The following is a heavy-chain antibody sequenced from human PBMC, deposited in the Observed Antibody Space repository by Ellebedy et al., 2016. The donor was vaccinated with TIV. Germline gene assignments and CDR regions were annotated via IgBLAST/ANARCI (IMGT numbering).Heavy chain of an antibody. CDR2: LSSNGAT. D-gene: IGHD4-23*01. J-gene: IGHJ6*02. CDR3: ARDTEATTGGRDYNYYGMDV. V-gene: IGHV4-4*07. Sequence: PSETLSLTCTVSGGSIVSYFWSWIRQPAGKGLEWIGYLSSNGATIYNPSLKSRVPMSLDTSKNQFSLQLSSVTAADTAVYYCARDTEATTGGRDYNYYGMDVWGQGTTVTVSS. CDR1: GGSIVSYF.